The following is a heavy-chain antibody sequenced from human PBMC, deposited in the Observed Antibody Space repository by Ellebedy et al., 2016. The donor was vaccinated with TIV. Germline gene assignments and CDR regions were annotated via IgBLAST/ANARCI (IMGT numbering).Heavy chain of an antibody. CDR1: GGSVSSGSYY. CDR2: IYYSGST. J-gene: IGHJ6*02. Sequence: MPSETLSLTCAVSGGSVSSGSYYWNWIRQPPGKGLEWIGYIYYSGSTNYNPSLKSRVTISGDTSTNQFSLKLSSVTAADTAVYYCARVAARNYGMDVWGQGTTVTVSS. V-gene: IGHV4-61*01. CDR3: ARVAARNYGMDV. D-gene: IGHD6-13*01.